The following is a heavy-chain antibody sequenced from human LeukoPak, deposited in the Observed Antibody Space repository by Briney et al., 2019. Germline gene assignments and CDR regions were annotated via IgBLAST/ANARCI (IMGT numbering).Heavy chain of an antibody. CDR1: GGSFSGYY. J-gene: IGHJ4*02. D-gene: IGHD5-18*01. CDR3: ARRRGYSYGYSDY. Sequence: SETLSLTCAVCGGSFSGYYWSWIRQPPGKGLEWIGEINHSGSTNYNPSLKSRVTISVDTSKNQFSLKLSSVTAADTAVYYCARRRGYSYGYSDYWGQGTLVTVSS. V-gene: IGHV4-34*01. CDR2: INHSGST.